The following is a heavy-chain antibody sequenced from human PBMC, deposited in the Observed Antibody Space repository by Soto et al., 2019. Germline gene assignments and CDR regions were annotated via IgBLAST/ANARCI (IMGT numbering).Heavy chain of an antibody. V-gene: IGHV4-34*01. CDR3: ARHFWDNSGSYNYYYYYGMDV. Sequence: SETLSLTCAVHGGSFSGYYWSWIRQPPGKGLEWIGEINHSGSTNYNPSLKSRVTISVDTSKNQFSLKLSSVTAADTAVYYCARHFWDNSGSYNYYYYYGMDVWGQGTTVTVSS. J-gene: IGHJ6*02. D-gene: IGHD3-22*01. CDR1: GGSFSGYY. CDR2: INHSGST.